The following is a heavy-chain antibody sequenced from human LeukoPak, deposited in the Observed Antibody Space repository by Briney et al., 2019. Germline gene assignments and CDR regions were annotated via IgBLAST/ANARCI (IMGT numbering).Heavy chain of an antibody. CDR2: INHDGTNT. CDR3: TNFDY. V-gene: IGHV3-30*02. CDR1: GLTLSSSG. J-gene: IGHJ4*02. Sequence: PGGSLRLSCTASGLTLSSSGMHWVRQAPGKGLDWVSLINHDGTNTFYADSVKGRFTISRDNSQNTLYLQMNSLRGEDTAVYYCTNFDYWGQGTLVTVSS.